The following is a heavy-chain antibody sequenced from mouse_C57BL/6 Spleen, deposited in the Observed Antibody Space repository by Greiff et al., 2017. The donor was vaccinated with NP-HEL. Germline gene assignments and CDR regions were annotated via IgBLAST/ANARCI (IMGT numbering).Heavy chain of an antibody. CDR2: IDPANGNT. V-gene: IGHV14-3*01. CDR3: ARWGYGNLYAMDY. J-gene: IGHJ4*01. CDR1: GFNIKNTY. D-gene: IGHD2-10*02. Sequence: VHVKQSVAELVRPGASVKLSCTASGFNIKNTYMHWVKQRPEQGLEWIGRIDPANGNTKYAPKFQGKATITADTSSNTAYLQLSSLTSEDTAIYYCARWGYGNLYAMDYWGQGTSVTVSS.